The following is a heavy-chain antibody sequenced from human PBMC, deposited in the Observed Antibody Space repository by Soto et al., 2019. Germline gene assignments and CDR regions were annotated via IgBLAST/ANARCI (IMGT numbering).Heavy chain of an antibody. CDR3: ARYRREAVAGYTLDN. J-gene: IGHJ4*02. Sequence: SETLSLTCTVSGGSISSNYWTWIRQPPGKGLEWIGYVYNSGSTNYNPSLKSRVTISEDTSKSQFSLKVNSMTAAGTAVYYCARYRREAVAGYTLDNWGQGILVTVSS. CDR1: GGSISSNY. CDR2: VYNSGST. D-gene: IGHD6-13*01. V-gene: IGHV4-59*01.